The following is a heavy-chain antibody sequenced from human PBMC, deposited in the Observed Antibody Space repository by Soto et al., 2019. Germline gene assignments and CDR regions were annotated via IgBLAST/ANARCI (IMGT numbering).Heavy chain of an antibody. CDR3: ARYRREAVAGYTLDN. J-gene: IGHJ4*02. Sequence: SETLSLTCTVSGGSISSNYWTWIRQPPGKGLEWIGYVYNSGSTNYNPSLKSRVTISEDTSKSQFSLKVNSMTAAGTAVYYCARYRREAVAGYTLDNWGQGILVTVSS. CDR1: GGSISSNY. CDR2: VYNSGST. D-gene: IGHD6-13*01. V-gene: IGHV4-59*01.